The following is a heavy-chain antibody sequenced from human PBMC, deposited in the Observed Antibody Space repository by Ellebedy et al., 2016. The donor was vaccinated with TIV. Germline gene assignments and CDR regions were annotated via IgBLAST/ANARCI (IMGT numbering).Heavy chain of an antibody. CDR2: INSDGSST. CDR1: GFTFSGHL. V-gene: IGHV3-74*01. J-gene: IGHJ4*02. Sequence: GGSLRLSCAASGFTFSGHLMNWLRQAPGKGLVWVSRINSDGSSTSYADSVKGRFTISRDNAKNTLYLQMNSLRAEDTAVYYCARVGRFGELDWGQGTLVTVSS. CDR3: ARVGRFGELD. D-gene: IGHD3-10*01.